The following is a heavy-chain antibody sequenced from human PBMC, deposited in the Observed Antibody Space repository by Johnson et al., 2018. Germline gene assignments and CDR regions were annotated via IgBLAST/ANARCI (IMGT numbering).Heavy chain of an antibody. CDR3: ARDLFIVWERNSMDV. D-gene: IGHD3-16*01. J-gene: IGHJ6*02. Sequence: LQLVESGGGLVQPGGSLRLSCAVSGFTFSSHSMNWVRQAPGKGLEWVASISSSSTTIYYADSVKGQFTISRDNAKNSLFLQRNSLRDEDTAVYYCARDLFIVWERNSMDVWGRGTTVTVS. V-gene: IGHV3-48*02. CDR1: GFTFSSHS. CDR2: ISSSSTTI.